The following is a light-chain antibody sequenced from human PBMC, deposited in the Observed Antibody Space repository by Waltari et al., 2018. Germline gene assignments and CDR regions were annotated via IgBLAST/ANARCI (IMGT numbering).Light chain of an antibody. CDR1: QGISNS. V-gene: IGKV1-NL1*01. CDR3: QQYERTPPT. Sequence: DIQMTQSPSSLSASVGDRVTITCRASQGISNSLAWYQQRLGKAPKLLLSDASRLESGVPSRFSGSGSGTDYTLTINSLQPEDFATYYCQQYERTPPTFGQGTKVEIK. CDR2: DAS. J-gene: IGKJ1*01.